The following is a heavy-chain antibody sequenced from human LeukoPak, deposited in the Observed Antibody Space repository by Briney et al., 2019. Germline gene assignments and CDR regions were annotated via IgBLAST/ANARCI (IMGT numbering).Heavy chain of an antibody. CDR1: GFTFSSYW. J-gene: IGHJ3*02. CDR3: ARRRVVVASTDGASGAFDI. D-gene: IGHD2-15*01. V-gene: IGHV3-7*03. Sequence: GGSLRLSCAASGFTFSSYWMSWVRQAPGKGLEWVANIKQDGSEKYYVDSVKGRFTISRDNVKNSLYLQMNSLRAEDTAVYYCARRRVVVASTDGASGAFDIWGQGTMVTVSS. CDR2: IKQDGSEK.